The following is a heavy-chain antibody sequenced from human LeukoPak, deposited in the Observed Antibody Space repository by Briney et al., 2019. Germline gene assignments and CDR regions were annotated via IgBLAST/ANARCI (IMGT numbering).Heavy chain of an antibody. CDR3: ARNRAYYDFWSGYFDYYYYYMDV. Sequence: PGGSLRLSCAASGFTFSSYWMSWVRQAPGKGLEWVANIKQDGSEKYYVDSVKGRFTISRDNAKNSLYLQMNSLRAEDTAVYYCARNRAYYDFWSGYFDYYYYYMDVWGKGTTVTVSS. J-gene: IGHJ6*03. CDR2: IKQDGSEK. D-gene: IGHD3-3*01. CDR1: GFTFSSYW. V-gene: IGHV3-7*01.